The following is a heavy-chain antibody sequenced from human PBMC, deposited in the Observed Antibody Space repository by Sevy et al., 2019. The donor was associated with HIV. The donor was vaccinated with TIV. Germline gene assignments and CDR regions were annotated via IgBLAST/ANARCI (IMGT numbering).Heavy chain of an antibody. CDR1: GLTFDDYA. D-gene: IGHD2-2*01. V-gene: IGHV3-9*01. Sequence: GGSLRLSCVVSGLTFDDYAMHWVRRPPGKGLEWVSGITWNSGGIGYADSVKGRFTNSRDNAKKSLYLQMNSLRIEDTAFYYCAGGTAAGRWFDSWGQGTLVTVSS. CDR3: AGGTAAGRWFDS. J-gene: IGHJ5*01. CDR2: ITWNSGGI.